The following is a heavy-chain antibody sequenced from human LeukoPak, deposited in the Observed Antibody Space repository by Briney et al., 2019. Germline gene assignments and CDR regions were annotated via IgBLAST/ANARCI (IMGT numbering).Heavy chain of an antibody. CDR3: ARDGRYWQWELLMFGWFDP. J-gene: IGHJ5*02. Sequence: PSETLSLTCTVSGGSVYRSIYYWGWIRQPPGKGLEWIGSIYYSGSTDYNPSLKSRVTISVDTSKNQFSLKLSSVTAADTAVYYCARDGRYWQWELLMFGWFDPWGQGTLVTVSS. CDR2: IYYSGST. D-gene: IGHD1-26*01. CDR1: GGSVYRSIYY. V-gene: IGHV4-39*07.